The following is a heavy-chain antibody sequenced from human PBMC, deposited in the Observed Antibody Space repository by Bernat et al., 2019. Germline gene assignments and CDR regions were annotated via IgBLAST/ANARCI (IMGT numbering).Heavy chain of an antibody. Sequence: EVQLLESGGGLVQPGGSLRLSCAASGFTFKTYALTWVRQAPGKGLEWVSGISGSDGTSYYADSVTGRFTISRDNSRNTLSLQMNSLRVEDTAIYYCAKDLLSATVTTYLDRWGQGTLVTVSS. V-gene: IGHV3-23*01. J-gene: IGHJ5*02. CDR2: ISGSDGTS. D-gene: IGHD4-11*01. CDR1: GFTFKTYA. CDR3: AKDLLSATVTTYLDR.